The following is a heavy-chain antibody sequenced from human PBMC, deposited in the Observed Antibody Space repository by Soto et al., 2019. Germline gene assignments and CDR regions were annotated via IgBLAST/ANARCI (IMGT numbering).Heavy chain of an antibody. J-gene: IGHJ6*02. D-gene: IGHD4-4*01. CDR3: ARDLSSNYGPYYYYGMDV. CDR1: GFTFSSYA. V-gene: IGHV3-30-3*01. CDR2: ISYDGSNK. Sequence: SGGSLRLSCAASGFTFSSYAMHWVRQAPGKGLEWVAVISYDGSNKYYADSVKGRFTISRDNSKNTLYLQMNSLRAEDTAVYYCARDLSSNYGPYYYYGMDVWGQGTKVTVSS.